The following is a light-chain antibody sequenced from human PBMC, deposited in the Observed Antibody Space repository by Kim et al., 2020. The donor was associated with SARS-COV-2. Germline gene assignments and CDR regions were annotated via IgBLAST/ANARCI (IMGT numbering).Light chain of an antibody. CDR2: QDS. Sequence: SYELTQPPSVSVSPGQTASITCSGDKLGDKYACWYRQKPGQSPVLVIYQDSKRPSGIPERFSGSNSGNTATLTISGTQAMDEADYYCQAWDSSTASFGTGTKVTVL. V-gene: IGLV3-1*01. CDR3: QAWDSSTAS. CDR1: KLGDKY. J-gene: IGLJ1*01.